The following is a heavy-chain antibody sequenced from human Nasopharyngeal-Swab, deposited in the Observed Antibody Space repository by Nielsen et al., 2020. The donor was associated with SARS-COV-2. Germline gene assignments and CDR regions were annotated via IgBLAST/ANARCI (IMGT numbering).Heavy chain of an antibody. CDR3: VRGGLGTGLEN. V-gene: IGHV3-74*01. D-gene: IGHD1-14*01. J-gene: IGHJ4*02. CDR2: IDVDGRRT. Sequence: GGSLRLSCAASGFTFSRYWMHWVRLPPGKVLEWVSQIDVDGRRTTYADSVKGRFTISRDNAKNTLYLQMNSLRAEDTAVYYCVRGGLGTGLENWGQGTLVTVSS. CDR1: GFTFSRYW.